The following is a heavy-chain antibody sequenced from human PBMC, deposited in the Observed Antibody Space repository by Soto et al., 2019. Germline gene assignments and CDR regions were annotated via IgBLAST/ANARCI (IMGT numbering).Heavy chain of an antibody. CDR2: IIPLFGTT. CDR1: GGTFSTYT. D-gene: IGHD3-16*01. V-gene: IGHV1-69*18. CDR3: ARRLDDRADEGFDV. Sequence: QVHLVQSGAEVRKPGSSVKVSCKTSGGTFSTYTIYWVRQAPGQGLEWMGRIIPLFGTTRYAQNFQDRVTSSAEESTSTTYMDLSSLRAEGTALYYCARRLDDRADEGFDVWGEGTAVTVSA. J-gene: IGHJ3*01.